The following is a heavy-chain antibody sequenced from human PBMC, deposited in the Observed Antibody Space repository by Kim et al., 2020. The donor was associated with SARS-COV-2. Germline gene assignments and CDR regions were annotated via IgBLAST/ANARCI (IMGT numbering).Heavy chain of an antibody. V-gene: IGHV3-23*03. J-gene: IGHJ4*02. CDR2: IYSGGSST. CDR1: GFTFSSYA. Sequence: GGSLRLSCAASGFTFSSYAMSWVRQAPGKGLEWVSVIYSGGSSTYYADSVKGRFTISRDNSKNTLYLQMNSLRAEDTAVYYCAKAGWGYDYWGQGTLVTVSS. CDR3: AKAGWGYDY. D-gene: IGHD5-12*01.